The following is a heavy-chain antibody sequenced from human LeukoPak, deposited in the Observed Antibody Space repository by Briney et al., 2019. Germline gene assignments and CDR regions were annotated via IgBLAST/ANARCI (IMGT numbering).Heavy chain of an antibody. Sequence: SETLSLTCTVSGGSISSSSYYWGWIRQPPGKGLEWIGSIYYSGSTYYNPSLKSRVTISVDKSKNQFSLKLSSVTAADTAVYYCASLVNMVFDYWGQGTLVTVSS. J-gene: IGHJ4*02. CDR1: GGSISSSSYY. CDR2: IYYSGST. V-gene: IGHV4-39*07. CDR3: ASLVNMVFDY. D-gene: IGHD3-10*01.